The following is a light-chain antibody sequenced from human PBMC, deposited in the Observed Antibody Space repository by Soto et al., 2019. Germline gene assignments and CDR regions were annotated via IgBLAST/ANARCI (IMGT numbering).Light chain of an antibody. CDR3: QQYDNWPLT. CDR1: QSVSSN. J-gene: IGKJ4*01. V-gene: IGKV3-15*01. Sequence: EIVMTQSPAILSVSSGERATLSCRASQSVSSNLAWYRQKSGQTPRLLIYGASTRATDIPARFSGGGSGTEFTLTISSLQSEDFAVYYCQQYDNWPLTFGGGTKVEI. CDR2: GAS.